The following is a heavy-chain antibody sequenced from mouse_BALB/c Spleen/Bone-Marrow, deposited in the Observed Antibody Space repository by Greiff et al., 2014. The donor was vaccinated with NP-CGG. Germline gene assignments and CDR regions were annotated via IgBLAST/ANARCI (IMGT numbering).Heavy chain of an antibody. J-gene: IGHJ3*01. Sequence: QVQLKESGAELVKPGASVKLSCKASGYTFTSYYMYRVKQRPGQGLEWIGGINPSNGGTNFNEKFKSKATLTVDKSSSTAYMQLSSLTSEDSAVYYCTRGLRAWFAYWGQGTLVTVSA. CDR1: GYTFTSYY. CDR2: INPSNGGT. CDR3: TRGLRAWFAY. D-gene: IGHD3-1*01. V-gene: IGHV1S81*02.